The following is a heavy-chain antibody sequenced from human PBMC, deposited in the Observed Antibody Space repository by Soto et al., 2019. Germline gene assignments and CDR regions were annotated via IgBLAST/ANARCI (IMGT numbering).Heavy chain of an antibody. CDR3: ARDSTDIVVTLPHGMDV. Sequence: ASVKVSCTASGGTFSSYAISWVRQAPGQGLEWMGGIIPIFGTANYAQKFQGRVTITADESTSTAYMELSSLRSEDTAVYYCARDSTDIVVTLPHGMDVWGQGTTVTVSS. J-gene: IGHJ6*02. CDR1: GGTFSSYA. CDR2: IIPIFGTA. D-gene: IGHD2-15*01. V-gene: IGHV1-69*13.